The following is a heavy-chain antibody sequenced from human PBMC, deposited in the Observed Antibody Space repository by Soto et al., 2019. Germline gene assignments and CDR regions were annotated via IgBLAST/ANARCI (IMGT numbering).Heavy chain of an antibody. V-gene: IGHV3-48*01. D-gene: IGHD3-10*01. CDR3: ARRLPREFGELLFESDY. Sequence: GGSLRLSCAASGFTFSSYSMNWVRQAPGKGLEWVSYISSSSSTIYYADSVKGRFTISRDNAKNSLYLQMNSLRAEDTAVYYCARRLPREFGELLFESDYWGQGTLVTVSS. J-gene: IGHJ4*02. CDR2: ISSSSSTI. CDR1: GFTFSSYS.